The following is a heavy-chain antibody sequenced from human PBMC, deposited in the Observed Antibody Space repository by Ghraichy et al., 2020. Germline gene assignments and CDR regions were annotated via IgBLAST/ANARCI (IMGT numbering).Heavy chain of an antibody. Sequence: ASVKVSCKASGYTFTSYYMHWVRQAPGQGLEWMGIINPSGGSTSYAQKFQGRVTMTRDTSKSTVYMELSSLRSEDTAVYYCARTTLTRRYCSSTSCYTEDYYYYYGMDVWGQGTTVTVSS. CDR1: GYTFTSYY. CDR3: ARTTLTRRYCSSTSCYTEDYYYYYGMDV. J-gene: IGHJ6*02. CDR2: INPSGGST. V-gene: IGHV1-46*03. D-gene: IGHD2-2*02.